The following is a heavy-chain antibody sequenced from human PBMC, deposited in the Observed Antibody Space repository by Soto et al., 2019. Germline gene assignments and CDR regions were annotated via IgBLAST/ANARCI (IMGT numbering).Heavy chain of an antibody. J-gene: IGHJ6*02. D-gene: IGHD2-15*01. V-gene: IGHV3-30-3*01. CDR2: ISYDGSNK. Sequence: PGGSLSLSCAASGFPFSSYAMHWVRQAPGKGLEWVAVISYDGSNKYYADSVKGRFTISRDNSKNTLYLQMNSLRAEDTAVYYCARDPYWLRVYYYYYGMDVWGQGTTVTVSS. CDR1: GFPFSSYA. CDR3: ARDPYWLRVYYYYYGMDV.